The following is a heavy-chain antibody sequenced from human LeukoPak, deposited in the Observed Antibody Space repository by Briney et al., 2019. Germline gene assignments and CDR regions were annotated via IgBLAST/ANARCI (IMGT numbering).Heavy chain of an antibody. J-gene: IGHJ4*02. CDR1: DGSISSSSYY. V-gene: IGHV4-39*07. D-gene: IGHD3-10*01. Sequence: PSQTLCLTCTVSDGSISSSSYYWGWIRQPPGKGLEWIGSIYYSGSTYYNPSLKSRVTISVDTSKNQFSLKLSSVTAADTAVYYCARGYYYGSGNRMGYYFDYWGQGTLVTVSS. CDR2: IYYSGST. CDR3: ARGYYYGSGNRMGYYFDY.